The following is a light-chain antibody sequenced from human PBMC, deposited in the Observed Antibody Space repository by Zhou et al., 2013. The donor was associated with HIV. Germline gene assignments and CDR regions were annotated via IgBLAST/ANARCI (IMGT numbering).Light chain of an antibody. CDR3: QKYSSAPL. V-gene: IGKV1-27*01. CDR1: QGMSNY. J-gene: IGKJ1*01. Sequence: DIQMTQSPSSLSASVGDRVTITCRASQGMSNYLAWYQQKPGKVPKLLIYAASTLQSGVPSRFSGSGSGTDFTLTISSLQPEDVATYYCQKYSSAPLFGQGTKVEIK. CDR2: AAS.